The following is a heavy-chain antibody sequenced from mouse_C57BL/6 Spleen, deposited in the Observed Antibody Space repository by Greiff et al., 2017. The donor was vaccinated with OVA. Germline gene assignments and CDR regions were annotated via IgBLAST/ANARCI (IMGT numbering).Heavy chain of an antibody. Sequence: EVQLVESGGGLVKPGGSLKLSCAASGFTFSDYGMHWVRQAPEKGLEWVAYISSGSSTIYYADTVKGRFTISSDNAKNTLFLQMTSLRSEDTAMYYCARVYDYDEGYYDMGYRGKGTSVTVSS. CDR1: GFTFSDYG. V-gene: IGHV5-17*01. CDR2: ISSGSSTI. CDR3: ARVYDYDEGYYDMGY. D-gene: IGHD2-4*01. J-gene: IGHJ4*01.